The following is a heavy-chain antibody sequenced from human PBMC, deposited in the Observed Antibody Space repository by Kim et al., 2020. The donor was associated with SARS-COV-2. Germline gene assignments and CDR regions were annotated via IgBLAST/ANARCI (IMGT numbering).Heavy chain of an antibody. D-gene: IGHD2-2*02. CDR3: ARGRAGVVPAPVLGLGPYYAFYSLDV. V-gene: IGHV4-34*01. CDR1: GGSFSEYK. Sequence: SETLSLTCAVYGGSFSEYKWSWIRQAPGKGLEWIGEINHSGGPNLSPSLKSRLTISVDTSKSQFSLRLKSMTATDTAVYYCARGRAGVVPAPVLGLGPYYAFYSLDVWGRGTPVAVPS. CDR2: INHSGGP. J-gene: IGHJ6*02.